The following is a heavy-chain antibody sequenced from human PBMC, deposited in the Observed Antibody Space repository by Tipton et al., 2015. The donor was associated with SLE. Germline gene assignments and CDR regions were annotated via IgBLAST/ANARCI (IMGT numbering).Heavy chain of an antibody. D-gene: IGHD4-17*01. J-gene: IGHJ3*02. CDR3: ARLLYGDYGGDAFDI. CDR2: IYYSGST. V-gene: IGHV4-39*01. Sequence: TLSLTCTVSGGSISSSSYYWGWIRQPPGKGLEWIGSIYYSGSTYYNPSLKSRVTISVDTSKNQFSLRLSSVTAADTAVYYCARLLYGDYGGDAFDIWGQGTMVTVSS. CDR1: GGSISSSSYY.